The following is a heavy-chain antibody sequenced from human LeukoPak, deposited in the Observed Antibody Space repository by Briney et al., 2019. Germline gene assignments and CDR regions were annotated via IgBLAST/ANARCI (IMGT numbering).Heavy chain of an antibody. J-gene: IGHJ4*02. Sequence: GASVKVPCKASGGTFSSYTISWVRQAPGQGLEWMGRIIPILGIANYAQKFQGRVTITADKSTSTAYMELSSLRSEDTAVYYCARDLVATTTNFDYWGQGTLVTVSS. V-gene: IGHV1-69*04. CDR2: IIPILGIA. D-gene: IGHD5-12*01. CDR1: GGTFSSYT. CDR3: ARDLVATTTNFDY.